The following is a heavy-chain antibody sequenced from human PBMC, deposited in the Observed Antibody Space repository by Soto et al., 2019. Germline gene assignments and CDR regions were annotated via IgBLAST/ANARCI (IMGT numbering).Heavy chain of an antibody. Sequence: SGGSLRLSCAASGFTFSNAWMNWVRQAPGKGLEWVGRIKSKTDGGTTDYAAPVKGRFTISRDDSKNTLYLQMNSLKTEDTAVYYCTTGRVVVVAENWFDPWGQGTLVTVSS. CDR2: IKSKTDGGTT. D-gene: IGHD2-15*01. CDR3: TTGRVVVVAENWFDP. CDR1: GFTFSNAW. J-gene: IGHJ5*02. V-gene: IGHV3-15*07.